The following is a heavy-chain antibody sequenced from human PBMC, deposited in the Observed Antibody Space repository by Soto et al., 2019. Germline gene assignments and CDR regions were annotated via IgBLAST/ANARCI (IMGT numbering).Heavy chain of an antibody. V-gene: IGHV1-69*08. Sequence: QAQLVQSGAEVKKPGSSVKVSCKAFGGPFSSHTFSWVRQAPGQGLEWMGRIIPDLGTTTYAQKFQGRVTITADESVTTVYMELNSLRTEDTAVYYCARPDFGDYWYFDLWGRGTLVTVSS. D-gene: IGHD4-17*01. J-gene: IGHJ2*01. CDR1: GGPFSSHT. CDR3: ARPDFGDYWYFDL. CDR2: IIPDLGTT.